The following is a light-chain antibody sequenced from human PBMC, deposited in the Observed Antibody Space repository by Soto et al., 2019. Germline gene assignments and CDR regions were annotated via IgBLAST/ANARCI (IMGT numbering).Light chain of an antibody. CDR2: DAS. J-gene: IGKJ3*01. CDR1: QGISDY. Sequence: DIQMTQSPSSLSASVGDRVTITCQASQGISDYLNWYQQKPGKAPKLLIYDASNLKTGVPSRFSGSGFGTHFTFPISSLQPEDIATYYCQHYENLPLTFGPGTKVEMK. CDR3: QHYENLPLT. V-gene: IGKV1-33*01.